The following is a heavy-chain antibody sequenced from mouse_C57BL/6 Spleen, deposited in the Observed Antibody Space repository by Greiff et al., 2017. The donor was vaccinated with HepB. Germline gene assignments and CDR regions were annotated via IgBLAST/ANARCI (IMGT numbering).Heavy chain of an antibody. Sequence: QVQLQQPGAELVKPGASVKLSCKASGYTFTSYWMQWVKQRPGQGLEWIGEIDPSDSYTNYNQKFKGKAKLTVDTSSSTAYMQLSSLTTEDSAVYSCARGGTMVTTNYCDYWGQGTTLTVSS. D-gene: IGHD2-2*01. CDR2: IDPSDSYT. CDR3: ARGGTMVTTNYCDY. V-gene: IGHV1-50*01. J-gene: IGHJ2*01. CDR1: GYTFTSYW.